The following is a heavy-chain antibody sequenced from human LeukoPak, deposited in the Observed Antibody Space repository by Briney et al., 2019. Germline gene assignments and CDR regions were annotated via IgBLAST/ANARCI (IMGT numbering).Heavy chain of an antibody. CDR3: AALRGVYPVDI. D-gene: IGHD3-10*01. Sequence: GGSLRLSCAASGFTFSSYKMNWVRQAPGKGLEWVSYISSSGSTIYYADSVKGRFTISRDNAKNSLYLQMNSLRTEDTALYYCAALRGVYPVDIWGQGTMVTVSS. V-gene: IGHV3-48*03. J-gene: IGHJ3*02. CDR1: GFTFSSYK. CDR2: ISSSGSTI.